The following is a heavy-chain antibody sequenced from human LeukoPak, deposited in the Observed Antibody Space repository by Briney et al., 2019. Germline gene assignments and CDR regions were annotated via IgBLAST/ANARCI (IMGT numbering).Heavy chain of an antibody. D-gene: IGHD3-16*02. CDR2: INSDGSST. CDR1: GFTFSSYW. V-gene: IGHV3-74*01. CDR3: ARDQYYVWGSYRYSRPFDY. Sequence: GRSLRLSCAASGFTFSSYWMHWVRQAPGKGLVWVSRINSDGSSTSYADSVKGRFTISRDNAKNTLYLQMNSLRAEDTAVYYCARDQYYVWGSYRYSRPFDYWGQGTLVTVSS. J-gene: IGHJ4*02.